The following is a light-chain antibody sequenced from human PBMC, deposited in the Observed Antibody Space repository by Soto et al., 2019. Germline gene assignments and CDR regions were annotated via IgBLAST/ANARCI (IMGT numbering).Light chain of an antibody. J-gene: IGLJ2*01. V-gene: IGLV1-44*01. CDR1: SSNIESNT. Sequence: QSVLTQPPSASGTPGQRVTISCSGSSSNIESNTVTWYQQLPGTAPKLVIYSNYDRPSGVPDRFSGSTSGTSASLVIRGLQSEDEADYYCCSYAGPYVLFGGGTKVTVL. CDR2: SNY. CDR3: CSYAGPYVL.